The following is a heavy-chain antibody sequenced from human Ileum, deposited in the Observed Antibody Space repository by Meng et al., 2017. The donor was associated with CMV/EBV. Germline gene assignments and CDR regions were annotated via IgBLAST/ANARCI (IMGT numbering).Heavy chain of an antibody. Sequence: SYAISWVRQAPGQGLEWMGGIIPILGIANYAQKFQGRVTITADKSTSTAYMELSSLRSEDTAVYYCARDGTTQLVLYTYYYYGMDVWGQGTTVTVSS. V-gene: IGHV1-69*10. D-gene: IGHD6-13*01. CDR2: IIPILGIA. CDR1: SYA. CDR3: ARDGTTQLVLYTYYYYGMDV. J-gene: IGHJ6*02.